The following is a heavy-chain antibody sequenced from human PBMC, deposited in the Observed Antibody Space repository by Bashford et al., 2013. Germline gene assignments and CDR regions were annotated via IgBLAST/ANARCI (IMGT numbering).Heavy chain of an antibody. V-gene: IGHV4-4*02. CDR1: GGSISSSNW. J-gene: IGHJ6*03. CDR3: ARSVEDCSSTSCTYYYYMDV. CDR2: IYYSGST. Sequence: SSETLSLTCAVSGGSISSSNWWSWVRQPPGKGLEWIGYIYYSGSTNYNPSLKSRVTISVDTSKNQFSLKLSSVTAADTAVYYCARSVEDCSSTSCTYYYYMDVWGKGTTVTVSS. D-gene: IGHD2-2*01.